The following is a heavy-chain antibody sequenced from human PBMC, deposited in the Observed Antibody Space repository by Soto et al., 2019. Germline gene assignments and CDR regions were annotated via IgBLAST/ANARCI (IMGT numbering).Heavy chain of an antibody. V-gene: IGHV1-18*01. CDR3: ARDPRITPSDYYYMDV. D-gene: IGHD3-10*01. CDR1: GYTFTSYG. J-gene: IGHJ6*03. CDR2: ISAYNGNT. Sequence: QVQLVQSGAEVKKPGASVKVSCKASGYTFTSYGISWVRQAPGQGLEWMGWISAYNGNTNYAQKLQGRVTMTTDTTTSTAYLELRSLRSDDTAVYYCARDPRITPSDYYYMDVWGKGTTVTVSS.